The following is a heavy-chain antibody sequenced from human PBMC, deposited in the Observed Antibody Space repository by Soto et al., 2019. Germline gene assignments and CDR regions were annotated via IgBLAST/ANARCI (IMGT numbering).Heavy chain of an antibody. J-gene: IGHJ5*02. V-gene: IGHV3-30-3*01. CDR2: ISYDGSNK. D-gene: IGHD5-12*01. CDR1: GFTFSSYA. Sequence: GGSLRLSCAASGFTFSSYAMHWVRQAPGKGLEWVAVISYDGSNKYYADSVKGRFTISRDNSKNTLYLQMNSLRAEDTAVYYCANLGRVAGLNWFDPWGQGTLVTVSS. CDR3: ANLGRVAGLNWFDP.